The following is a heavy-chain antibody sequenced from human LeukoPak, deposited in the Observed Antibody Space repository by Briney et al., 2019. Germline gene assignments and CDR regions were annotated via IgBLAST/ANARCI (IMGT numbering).Heavy chain of an antibody. CDR2: IIPIFGTA. D-gene: IGHD1-26*01. Sequence: ASVKVSCKASGGTFSSYAISWVRQAPGQGLEWMGGIIPIFGTANYAQKFQGRVTITRNTPISTAYMELSGLTSEDTAVYYCARSDHNSWNAFDIWGQGTMVTVSS. CDR1: GGTFSSYA. J-gene: IGHJ3*02. CDR3: ARSDHNSWNAFDI. V-gene: IGHV1-69*05.